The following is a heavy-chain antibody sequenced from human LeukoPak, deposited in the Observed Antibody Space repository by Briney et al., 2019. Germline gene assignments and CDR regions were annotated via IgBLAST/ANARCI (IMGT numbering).Heavy chain of an antibody. CDR1: GFTFDDHG. CDR2: INWNGGST. J-gene: IGHJ1*01. D-gene: IGHD3-22*01. Sequence: GGSLRLPCAASGFTFDDHGMSWVRQAPGKGLEWVSGINWNGGSTGYADSVKGRFTISRDNAKNSLYLQMNSLRAEDTALYYCARGPTRFYSDSSGYYSSEYFQHWGQGTLVTVSS. V-gene: IGHV3-20*04. CDR3: ARGPTRFYSDSSGYYSSEYFQH.